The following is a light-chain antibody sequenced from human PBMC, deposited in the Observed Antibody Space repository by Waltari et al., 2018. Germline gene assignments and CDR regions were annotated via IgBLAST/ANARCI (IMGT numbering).Light chain of an antibody. Sequence: EIVITQSPASLSLWLGERATPTSTSSQSVLYSSSNKNYLVWYQQKPGQPPKLLIYWASTRVSGVPDRFSGSGSGTDFTLTISSLQAEDVAVYYCQQNYRSPHTFGQGTKVDIK. CDR3: QQNYRSPHT. CDR2: WAS. V-gene: IGKV4-1*01. CDR1: QSVLYSSSNKNY. J-gene: IGKJ2*01.